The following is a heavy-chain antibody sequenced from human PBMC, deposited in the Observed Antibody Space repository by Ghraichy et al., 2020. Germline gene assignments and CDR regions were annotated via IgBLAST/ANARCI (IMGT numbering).Heavy chain of an antibody. D-gene: IGHD3-10*01. CDR1: GGSISSYY. J-gene: IGHJ6*02. CDR3: ARDYGSGRWGMDV. CDR2: IYYSGST. V-gene: IGHV4-59*01. Sequence: SETLSLTCTVSGGSISSYYWSWIRQPPGKGLEWIGYIYYSGSTNYNPSLKSRVTISVDTSKNQFSLKLSSVTAADTAVYYCARDYGSGRWGMDVWGQGTTVTVSS.